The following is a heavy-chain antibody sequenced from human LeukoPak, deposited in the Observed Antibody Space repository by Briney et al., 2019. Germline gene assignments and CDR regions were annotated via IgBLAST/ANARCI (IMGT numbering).Heavy chain of an antibody. CDR3: AKDPSDGYNYPYYFDY. D-gene: IGHD5-24*01. CDR1: GFTFDDYA. CDR2: ISWNSGSI. V-gene: IGHV3-9*01. Sequence: GGSLRLSCAASGFTFDDYAMHWVRQAPGKGLEWVSGISWNSGSIGYGDSVKGRFTISRDNAKNSLYLQMNSLRAEDTALYYCAKDPSDGYNYPYYFDYWGQGTLVTVSS. J-gene: IGHJ4*02.